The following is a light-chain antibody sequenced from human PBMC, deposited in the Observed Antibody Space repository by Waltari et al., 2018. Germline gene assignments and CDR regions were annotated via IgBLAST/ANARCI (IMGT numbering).Light chain of an antibody. V-gene: IGKV1-39*01. Sequence: DIQMTQSPSSLSASVGDTVTISCQASEAIDNNVNWYQQEPGKTPKLLIYRASNLQSGDPSRFSGSGSGTDFTLTISRLQPEDFVTYYCQQGSSYPFTFGQGSRLEI. J-gene: IGKJ2*01. CDR1: EAIDNN. CDR3: QQGSSYPFT. CDR2: RAS.